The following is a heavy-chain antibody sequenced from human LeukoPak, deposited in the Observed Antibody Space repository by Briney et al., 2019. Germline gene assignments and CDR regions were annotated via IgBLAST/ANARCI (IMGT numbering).Heavy chain of an antibody. CDR2: IYYSGST. CDR3: ATHPRDIVVVVAATPGY. J-gene: IGHJ4*02. D-gene: IGHD2-15*01. V-gene: IGHV4-39*01. CDR1: GGSISSSRYY. Sequence: SETLSLTCTVSGGSISSSRYYWSWIRQPPGKGLEWIGSIYYSGSTYYNPSLKSRVTISVDTSKNQFSLKMNSVTAADTAVYYCATHPRDIVVVVAATPGYWGQGTLVTVSS.